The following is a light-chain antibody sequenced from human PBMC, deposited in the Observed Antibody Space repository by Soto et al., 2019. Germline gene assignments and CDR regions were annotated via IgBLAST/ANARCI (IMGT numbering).Light chain of an antibody. CDR1: QSINSF. CDR3: QHYGSSLWT. V-gene: IGKV3-20*01. Sequence: DIVLTQSPGTLSLSPGERATLSCRASQSINSFLAWFQQKPGQAPRLLIYAASSRATGIPDRFSGSGSGTDFTLTISRLEPEDFAVYFCQHYGSSLWTFGQGTKVDIK. CDR2: AAS. J-gene: IGKJ1*01.